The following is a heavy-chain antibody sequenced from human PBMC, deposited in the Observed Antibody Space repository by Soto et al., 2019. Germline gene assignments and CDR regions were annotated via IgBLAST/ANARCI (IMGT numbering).Heavy chain of an antibody. Sequence: QVQLVQSGAEVKKPGSSVKVSCKASGGTFSSYAISWVRQAPGQGLEWMGGIIPFFGTANYAQKFQGRVTITADESTSTVYMELSSLRSEDTAVYHCARDPYGDYTYYYYYGMDVWGQGTTVTVSS. CDR1: GGTFSSYA. CDR3: ARDPYGDYTYYYYYGMDV. D-gene: IGHD4-17*01. CDR2: IIPFFGTA. J-gene: IGHJ6*02. V-gene: IGHV1-69*01.